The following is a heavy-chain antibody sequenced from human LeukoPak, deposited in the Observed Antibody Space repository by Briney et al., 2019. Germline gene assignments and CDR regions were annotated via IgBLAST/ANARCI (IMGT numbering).Heavy chain of an antibody. D-gene: IGHD2-2*01. CDR1: GFTFSSYW. Sequence: PGGSLRLSCAASGFTFSSYWMSWVRQAPGKGLEWVAVISYDGSNKYYADSVKGRFTISRDNSKNTLYLQMNSLRAEDTAVYYCAKDLEYQLLLSLTNYYYYGMDVWGQGTTVTVSS. J-gene: IGHJ6*02. CDR2: ISYDGSNK. CDR3: AKDLEYQLLLSLTNYYYYGMDV. V-gene: IGHV3-30*18.